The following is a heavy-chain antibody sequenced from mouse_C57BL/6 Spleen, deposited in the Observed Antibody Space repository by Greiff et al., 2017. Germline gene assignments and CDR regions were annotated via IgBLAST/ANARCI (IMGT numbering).Heavy chain of an antibody. CDR2: IDPETGGP. D-gene: IGHD2-5*01. CDR3: TRGSYYSNYGGFAY. V-gene: IGHV1-15*01. J-gene: IGHJ3*01. Sequence: VQLQQSGAELVRPGASVTLSCKASGYTFTDYEMHWVKQTPVHGLEWIGAIDPETGGPAYNQKFKGKAILTADKSSSTAYMELRSLTSEDSAVYYCTRGSYYSNYGGFAYWGQGTLVTVSA. CDR1: GYTFTDYE.